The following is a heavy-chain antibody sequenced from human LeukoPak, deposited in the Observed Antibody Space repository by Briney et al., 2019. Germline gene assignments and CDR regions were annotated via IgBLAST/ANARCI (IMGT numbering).Heavy chain of an antibody. J-gene: IGHJ6*02. V-gene: IGHV3-15*01. CDR3: IRSLGGAMGV. CDR2: VKSKTDPGTT. D-gene: IGHD3-10*01. Sequence: GGSLRLSCVASGYTFSYALMSWVRQAPGKGLEWVGRVKSKTDPGTTDYAAPVKGRFTISRDDSKNTLHLQMNSLKTEDTAVYYCIRSLGGAMGVWGQGTTVTVSS. CDR1: GYTFSYAL.